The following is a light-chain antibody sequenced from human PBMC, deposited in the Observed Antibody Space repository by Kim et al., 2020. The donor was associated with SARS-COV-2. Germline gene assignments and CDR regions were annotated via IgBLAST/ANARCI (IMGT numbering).Light chain of an antibody. V-gene: IGKV3-20*01. CDR3: QQYGSSPLT. Sequence: SAGESATLSCRASQSVSSSYLAWYQQKPGQAPRLLISGASSRATGIPDRFSGSGSGTDFTLTISRLEPEDFAVYYCQQYGSSPLTFGGGTKVDIK. CDR1: QSVSSSY. CDR2: GAS. J-gene: IGKJ4*01.